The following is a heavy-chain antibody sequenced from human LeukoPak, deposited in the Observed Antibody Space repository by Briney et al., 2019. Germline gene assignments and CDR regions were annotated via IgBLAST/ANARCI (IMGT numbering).Heavy chain of an antibody. CDR1: GGSINSYY. V-gene: IGHV4-59*12. Sequence: PSETLSLTCTVSGGSINSYYWSWIRQPPGKGLEYIGYIYYSGSTYYNPSLKSRVTISVDTSKNQFSLKLSSVTAADTAVYYCARGGDVRYYDSSGYYIFDYWGQGTLVTVSS. CDR2: IYYSGST. J-gene: IGHJ4*02. D-gene: IGHD3-22*01. CDR3: ARGGDVRYYDSSGYYIFDY.